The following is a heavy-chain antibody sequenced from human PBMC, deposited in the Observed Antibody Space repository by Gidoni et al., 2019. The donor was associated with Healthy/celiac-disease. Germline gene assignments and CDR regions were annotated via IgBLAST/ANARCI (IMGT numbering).Heavy chain of an antibody. CDR3: ARDRTARDGYNYYYYYGMDV. V-gene: IGHV1-18*01. CDR2: ISAYNGNT. CDR1: GYTFTSYG. Sequence: QVQLVQSGAEVKKPGASVKVSCKASGYTFTSYGIRWVRQAPGQGLEWMGWISAYNGNTNYAQKLQGRVTMTTDTSTSTAYMELRSLRSDDTAVYYCARDRTARDGYNYYYYYGMDVWGQGTTVTVSS. J-gene: IGHJ6*02. D-gene: IGHD5-12*01.